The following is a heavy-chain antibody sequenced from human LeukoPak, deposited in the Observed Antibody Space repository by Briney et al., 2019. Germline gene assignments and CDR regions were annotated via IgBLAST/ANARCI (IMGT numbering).Heavy chain of an antibody. D-gene: IGHD5-12*01. CDR2: IRYDGSNK. Sequence: PGGSLRLSCAASGFTFSSYGMHWVRQAPGKGLEWVAFIRYDGSNKYYADSVKGRFTTSRDNSKNTLYLQMNSLRAEDTAVYYCARGYSGYRGWFDPWGQGTLVTVSS. V-gene: IGHV3-30*02. CDR1: GFTFSSYG. J-gene: IGHJ5*02. CDR3: ARGYSGYRGWFDP.